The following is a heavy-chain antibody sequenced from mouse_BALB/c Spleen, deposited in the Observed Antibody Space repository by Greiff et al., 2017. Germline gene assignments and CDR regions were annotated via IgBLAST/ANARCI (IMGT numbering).Heavy chain of an antibody. CDR3: ARYGITTVVAPYFDY. D-gene: IGHD1-1*01. J-gene: IGHJ2*01. Sequence: DVKLQESGPSLVKPSQTLSLTCSVTGDSITSGYWNWIRKFPGNKLEYMGYISYSGSTYYNPSLKSRISITRVTSKNQYYLQLNSVTTEDTATYYCARYGITTVVAPYFDYWGQGTTLTVSS. V-gene: IGHV3-8*02. CDR2: ISYSGST. CDR1: GDSITSGY.